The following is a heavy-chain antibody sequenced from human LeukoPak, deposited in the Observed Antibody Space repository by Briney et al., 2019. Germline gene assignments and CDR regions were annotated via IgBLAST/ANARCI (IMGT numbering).Heavy chain of an antibody. D-gene: IGHD6-13*01. CDR1: GFTFRDYA. CDR2: LSWNSASI. V-gene: IGHV3-9*01. CDR3: AKSLDSSSWYSFDY. J-gene: IGHJ4*02. Sequence: GRSLRLSCAASGFTFRDYAMPWVRQAPGKGLEWVSGLSWNSASIAYADSVKGRFTISRDNAKNSLYLQMNSLRAEDTALYYCAKSLDSSSWYSFDYWGQGTLVTVSS.